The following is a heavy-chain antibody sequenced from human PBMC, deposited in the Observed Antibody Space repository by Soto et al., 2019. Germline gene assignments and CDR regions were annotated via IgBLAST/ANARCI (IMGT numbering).Heavy chain of an antibody. CDR1: GFSLSTSEVG. CDR3: AHSSSRWPLGY. D-gene: IGHD4-17*01. V-gene: IGHV2-5*02. CDR2: VYWDDDK. Sequence: QITLKESGPTLVKPTQTLTLTCTFSGFSLSTSEVGVVWLRQPPGKALEWLALVYWDDDKRYSPSLKSRLTITQDTSKNQVVLTMNNMDHVDTATYYCAHSSSRWPLGYWGQGALVTVSS. J-gene: IGHJ4*02.